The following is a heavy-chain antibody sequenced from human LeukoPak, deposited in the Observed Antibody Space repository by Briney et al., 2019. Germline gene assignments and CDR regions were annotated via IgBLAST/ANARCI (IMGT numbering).Heavy chain of an antibody. V-gene: IGHV4-4*02. D-gene: IGHD1-26*01. CDR1: GFTFSSYSM. CDR2: IYHSGST. CDR3: ARGVVGATLGYYYYYMDV. Sequence: PGGSLRLSCAASGFTFSSYSMNWVRQPPGKGLEWIGEIYHSGSTNYNPSLKGRVTISVDKSKNQFSLKLSSVTAADTAVYYCARGVVGATLGYYYYYMDVWGKGTTVTVSS. J-gene: IGHJ6*03.